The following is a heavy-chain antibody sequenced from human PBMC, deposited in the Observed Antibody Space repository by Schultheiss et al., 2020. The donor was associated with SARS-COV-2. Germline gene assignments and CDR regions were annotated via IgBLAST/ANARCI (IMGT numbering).Heavy chain of an antibody. D-gene: IGHD3-16*02. CDR3: ARDIVAAAFDY. CDR1: GFTVSSNY. Sequence: GGSLRLSCAASGFTVSSNYMRWVRQAPGKGLEWVSVIYSCGSTNYADSVKGRFTISRDNAKNSLYLQMNSLRAEDTAVYYCARDIVAAAFDYWGQGTRVTVSS. J-gene: IGHJ4*02. CDR2: IYSCGST. V-gene: IGHV3-66*03.